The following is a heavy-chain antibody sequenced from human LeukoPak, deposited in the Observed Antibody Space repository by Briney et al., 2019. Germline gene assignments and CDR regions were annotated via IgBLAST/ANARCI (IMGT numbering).Heavy chain of an antibody. CDR2: VNPSDGAT. Sequence: VASVKVSCKASGYTFTMYYIHWVRQAPGQGLEWMGMVNPSDGATTYAQRFQGRVTMTRDMSTTTVYMDLRSLRPEDTAVYFCGREGRGGRSGSLGGLFASYYTYYYMDVWGRGTTVTVSS. CDR1: GYTFTMYY. CDR3: GREGRGGRSGSLGGLFASYYTYYYMDV. D-gene: IGHD3-16*01. V-gene: IGHV1-46*01. J-gene: IGHJ6*03.